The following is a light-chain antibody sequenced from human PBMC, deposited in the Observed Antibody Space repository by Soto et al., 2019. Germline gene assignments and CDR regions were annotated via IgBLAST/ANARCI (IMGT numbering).Light chain of an antibody. CDR2: VNSGGSN. V-gene: IGLV4-69*01. Sequence: QSVLTQSPSASASLGASVKLTCALSSGHSNYAIAWHQQQPEKGPRYLMKVNSGGSNIKWDGIPDRFSGSSSGAERYLFISSLQSEDEADYYCQTWGSGSAIVVFGGGTQLTVL. CDR1: SGHSNYA. CDR3: QTWGSGSAIVV. J-gene: IGLJ7*01.